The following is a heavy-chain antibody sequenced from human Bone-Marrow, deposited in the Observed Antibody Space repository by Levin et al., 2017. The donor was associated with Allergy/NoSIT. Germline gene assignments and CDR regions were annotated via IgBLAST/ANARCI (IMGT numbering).Heavy chain of an antibody. J-gene: IGHJ6*03. D-gene: IGHD2-2*01. CDR3: ARTIVVVPAALFRRDGYHYMDV. CDR1: GFTFRSYW. CDR2: INQYGGEQ. Sequence: PGESLKISCAASGFTFRSYWMTWVRQAPGKGLEWVANINQYGGEQYYVDSVKGRFTISRDNAKNSLSLQMSSLRAEDTAVYYCARTIVVVPAALFRRDGYHYMDVWGKGATVTVSS. V-gene: IGHV3-7*03.